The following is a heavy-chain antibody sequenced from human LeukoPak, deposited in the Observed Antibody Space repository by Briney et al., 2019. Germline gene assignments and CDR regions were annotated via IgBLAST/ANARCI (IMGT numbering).Heavy chain of an antibody. V-gene: IGHV4-59*01. J-gene: IGHJ6*03. Sequence: SETLSLTCTVSGGSISSYYWSWIRQPPGKGLEWIGYIYYSGSTNYNPSLKSRVTISVDTSKNQFSLKLSSVTAADTAVYYCARTTPATMEYYMDVWGKGTTVTVSS. CDR3: ARTTPATMEYYMDV. CDR2: IYYSGST. D-gene: IGHD2-15*01. CDR1: GGSISSYY.